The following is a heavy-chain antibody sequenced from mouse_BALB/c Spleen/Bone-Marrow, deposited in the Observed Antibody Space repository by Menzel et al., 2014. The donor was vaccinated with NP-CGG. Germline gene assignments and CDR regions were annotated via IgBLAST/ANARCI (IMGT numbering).Heavy chain of an antibody. CDR2: INPANGNT. J-gene: IGHJ3*01. Sequence: VQLQQSGAELVKPGASVKLSCTASGFNIKDTYMHWVKQRPEQGLEWIGRINPANGNTKYDPMFQGKATITADTSSNTAHLHPSSLTSEDTAVYYCANDWFAYWGQGTLVTVSA. CDR3: ANDWFAY. CDR1: GFNIKDTY. D-gene: IGHD2-3*01. V-gene: IGHV14-3*02.